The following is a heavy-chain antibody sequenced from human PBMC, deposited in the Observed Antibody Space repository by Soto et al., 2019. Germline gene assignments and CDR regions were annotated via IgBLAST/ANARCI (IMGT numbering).Heavy chain of an antibody. D-gene: IGHD6-6*01. CDR2: ISHSGST. CDR3: ASGISARGRPGHYLDF. J-gene: IGHJ4*02. V-gene: IGHV4-30-2*01. CDR1: GGSISTGGYS. Sequence: SQTLSLTCAVSGGSISTGGYSGSWIRHPPRKGLEWIGYISHSGSTYYNPSLKSRVTISVDRSKKQFSLKLSSVTAADTAVYCCASGISARGRPGHYLDFSGRGTFDTVSA.